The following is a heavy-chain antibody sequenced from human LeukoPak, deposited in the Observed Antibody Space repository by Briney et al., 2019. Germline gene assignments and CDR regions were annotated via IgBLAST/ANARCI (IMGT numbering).Heavy chain of an antibody. CDR1: GYTFTSYG. CDR3: ARGGLYSSGWYVPTTNYFDY. J-gene: IGHJ4*02. CDR2: ISAYNGNA. Sequence: ASVKVSCKASGYTFTSYGISWVRQAPGQGLEWMGWISAYNGNANYAQKLQGRVTMTTDTSTSTAYMELRSLRSDDTAVYYCARGGLYSSGWYVPTTNYFDYWGQGTLVTVSS. V-gene: IGHV1-18*01. D-gene: IGHD6-19*01.